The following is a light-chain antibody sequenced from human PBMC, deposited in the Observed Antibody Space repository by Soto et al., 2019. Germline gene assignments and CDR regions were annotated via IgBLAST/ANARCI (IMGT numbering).Light chain of an antibody. Sequence: DIHMTQSPSSLSASVGDRVTITCQASQAISNSLNWYQQKSGRAPKLLIYDVSYLETGVPSRFSGRRSGTNFIFTISSLQPEVIATYYCQQYDDFPYTFGQGTKLEIK. CDR1: QAISNS. J-gene: IGKJ2*01. V-gene: IGKV1-33*01. CDR2: DVS. CDR3: QQYDDFPYT.